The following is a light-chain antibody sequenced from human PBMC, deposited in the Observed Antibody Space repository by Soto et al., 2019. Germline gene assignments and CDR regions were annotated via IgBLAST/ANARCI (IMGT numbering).Light chain of an antibody. Sequence: EIVMTQSPATLSVSPGERATLSCRASQSVSSNLAWYQQKPGQAPRLLIYGASTRATGIPARFSGSGSGTEFTLTISSLQSEDVAVYYCQQYNNWPFPSWTFGQGTKVEI. CDR2: GAS. J-gene: IGKJ1*01. CDR3: QQYNNWPFPSWT. CDR1: QSVSSN. V-gene: IGKV3-15*01.